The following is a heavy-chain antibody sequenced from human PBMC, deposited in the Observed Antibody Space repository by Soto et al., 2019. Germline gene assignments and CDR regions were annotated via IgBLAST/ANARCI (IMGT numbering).Heavy chain of an antibody. CDR3: ARDSPPVDY. CDR2: IIPILGIA. Sequence: SVKVFCQAFGGTFSSYTISWVRQAPGQGLEWMGRIIPILGIANYAQKLQGRVTMTTDTSTSTAYMELRSLRSDDTAVYYCARDSPPVDYWGQGTLVTVSS. V-gene: IGHV1-69*04. CDR1: GGTFSSYT. J-gene: IGHJ4*02.